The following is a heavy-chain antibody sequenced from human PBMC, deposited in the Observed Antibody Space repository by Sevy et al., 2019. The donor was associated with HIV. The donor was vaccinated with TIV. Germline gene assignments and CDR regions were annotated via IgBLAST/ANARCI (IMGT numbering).Heavy chain of an antibody. V-gene: IGHV3-23*01. Sequence: GGSLRLSCSASEFTFSSYAMSWVRQAPGKGLEWVSSISGSGRFTYYADFVEARFIISRDNSKNTLSVEMNSLRAEDTAVYYCAKGFCSGATCPRDYYYYGMDVWGQRTTVTVSS. J-gene: IGHJ6*02. CDR3: AKGFCSGATCPRDYYYYGMDV. D-gene: IGHD2-15*01. CDR1: EFTFSSYA. CDR2: ISGSGRFT.